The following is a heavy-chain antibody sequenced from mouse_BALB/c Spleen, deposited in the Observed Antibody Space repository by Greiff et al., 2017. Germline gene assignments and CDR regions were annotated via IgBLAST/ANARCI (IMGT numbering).Heavy chain of an antibody. CDR1: GYTFTSYW. CDR2: INPSNGRT. CDR3: ARWGSYDGYYLFDY. D-gene: IGHD2-3*01. Sequence: VQLQQPGAELVKPGASVKLSCKASGYTFTSYWMHWVKQRPGQGLEWIGEINPSNGRTNYNEKFKSKATLTVDKSSSTAYMQLSSLTSEDSAVYYCARWGSYDGYYLFDYWGQGTTLTVSS. V-gene: IGHV1S81*02. J-gene: IGHJ2*01.